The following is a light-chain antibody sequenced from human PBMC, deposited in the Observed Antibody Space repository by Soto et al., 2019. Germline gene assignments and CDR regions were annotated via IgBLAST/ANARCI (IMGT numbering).Light chain of an antibody. CDR1: SSNIGRNT. CDR3: AAWDDSLRGYV. CDR2: NNN. V-gene: IGLV1-44*01. Sequence: QSVLTQPPSASGTPEQRVTISCSGSSSNIGRNTASWYQQLSGTAPKLLIYNNNQRPSGVPDRFSGSKSGTSASLAISGLQSEHEADYYCAAWDDSLRGYVFGAGTKVTVL. J-gene: IGLJ1*01.